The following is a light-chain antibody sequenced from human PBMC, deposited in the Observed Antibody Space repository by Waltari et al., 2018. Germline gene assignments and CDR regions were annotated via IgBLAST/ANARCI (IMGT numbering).Light chain of an antibody. V-gene: IGKV3-20*01. CDR3: QQYGRSPYT. CDR2: GAS. J-gene: IGKJ2*01. CDR1: QSLTSTY. Sequence: EIVLTQSPGTLSLSPGERATLSCRASQSLTSTYLTWYQQQPGQAPRRLIYGASSRATGIPARFSGSGSGTDFTLSISRLEPEDSAVYYCQQYGRSPYTFGQGTKLEIK.